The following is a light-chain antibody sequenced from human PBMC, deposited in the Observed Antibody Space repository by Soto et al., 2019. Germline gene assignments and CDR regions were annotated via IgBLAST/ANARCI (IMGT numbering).Light chain of an antibody. CDR1: TSNIGNNF. CDR2: DNN. J-gene: IGLJ2*01. Sequence: QSVLTQPPSVSADPGQKVTISCSGSTSNIGNNFVSWYQHLPGTAPKLLIYDNNQRPSGIPDRFSGSKSGTSATLGITGLQTGDEADYYCGTWDTSLSGVIFGGGTKLTVL. CDR3: GTWDTSLSGVI. V-gene: IGLV1-51*01.